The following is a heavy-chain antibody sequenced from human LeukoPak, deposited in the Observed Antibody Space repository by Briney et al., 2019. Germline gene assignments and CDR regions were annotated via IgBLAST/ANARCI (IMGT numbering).Heavy chain of an antibody. D-gene: IGHD3-10*01. J-gene: IGHJ6*04. V-gene: IGHV1-2*02. CDR2: INPNSGGT. CDR3: ARDRPGGSGMNV. CDR1: GYTFTGYY. Sequence: ASVTVSCTASGYTFTGYYMHWVRQAPGQGLEWMGWINPNSGGTNYAQKFQGRVTMTRDTSISTAYMELSRLRSDDTAVYYCARDRPGGSGMNVWGKGTTVTVSS.